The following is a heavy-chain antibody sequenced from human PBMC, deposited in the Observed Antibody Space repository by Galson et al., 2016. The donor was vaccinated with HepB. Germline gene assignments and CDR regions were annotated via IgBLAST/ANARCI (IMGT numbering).Heavy chain of an antibody. Sequence: SETLSLTCNVSGFSISYGDYWGWVRQAPEKGLEFIGTIYRTGNTYYNPSLKSRVTMSVDASANQFSLQLTSVTAADTATYYCARRANNWYFLLWGRGTLVTVSS. V-gene: IGHV4-38-2*02. CDR1: GFSISYGDY. CDR2: IYRTGNT. D-gene: IGHD1/OR15-1a*01. J-gene: IGHJ2*01. CDR3: ARRANNWYFLL.